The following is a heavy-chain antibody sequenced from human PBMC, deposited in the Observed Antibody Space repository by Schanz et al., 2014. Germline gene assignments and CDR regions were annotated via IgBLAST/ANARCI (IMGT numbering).Heavy chain of an antibody. D-gene: IGHD6-19*01. Sequence: DVQLLESGGGLVQPGGSLRLSCAASGFTFNSYAMTWVRQAPGKGLEWVSSISSSGSYIYYADSVKGRFSISRDNAKNSLLLQMNRLRAEDTALYYCAIIGVMVAVAGTRADYWGQGTLGTVSS. CDR2: ISSSGSYI. CDR3: AIIGVMVAVAGTRADY. V-gene: IGHV3-21*01. J-gene: IGHJ4*02. CDR1: GFTFNSYA.